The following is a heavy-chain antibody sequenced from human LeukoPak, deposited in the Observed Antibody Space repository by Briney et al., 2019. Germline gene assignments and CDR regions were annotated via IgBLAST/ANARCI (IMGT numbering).Heavy chain of an antibody. J-gene: IGHJ4*02. CDR1: GGSVSSGSYY. D-gene: IGHD7-27*01. V-gene: IGHV4-39*01. CDR2: IYYSGST. Sequence: SETLSLTCTVSGGSVSSGSYYWSWIRQPPGKGLEWIASIYYSGSTYYNPSLKSRVTISVDTSKNQFSLRLSSVTAADTAVYYCASNWGGDEYYFDYWGQGSLVTVSS. CDR3: ASNWGGDEYYFDY.